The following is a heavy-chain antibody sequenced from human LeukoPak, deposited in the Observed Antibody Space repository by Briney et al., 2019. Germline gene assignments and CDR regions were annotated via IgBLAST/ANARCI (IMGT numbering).Heavy chain of an antibody. CDR3: ANDESGSVGWFDP. J-gene: IGHJ5*02. V-gene: IGHV6-1*01. D-gene: IGHD2-15*01. CDR1: GDSVSSNSVA. Sequence: SQTLSLTCAISGDSVSSNSVAWNWIRQSPSRGLEWLGRTYYRSKWNNDYAVSVKSRISINPDTAKNQFSLQLNSVTPEDTAVYYCANDESGSVGWFDPWGQGTLVTVSS. CDR2: TYYRSKWNN.